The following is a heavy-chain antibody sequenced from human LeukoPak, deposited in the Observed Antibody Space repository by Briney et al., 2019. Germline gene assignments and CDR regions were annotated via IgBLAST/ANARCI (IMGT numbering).Heavy chain of an antibody. Sequence: PSETLSLTCAVSGGSISSGGYSWNWIRQPPGKGLEWIGYIYHSGSTYYNPSIKSRVTISVDRSKNQFSLKVASVTAADTAVYYCARGRVMVRALTPTYYYNGVDVWGQGTTVTVSS. CDR2: IYHSGST. J-gene: IGHJ6*02. CDR3: ARGRVMVRALTPTYYYNGVDV. V-gene: IGHV4-30-2*01. D-gene: IGHD3-10*01. CDR1: GGSISSGGYS.